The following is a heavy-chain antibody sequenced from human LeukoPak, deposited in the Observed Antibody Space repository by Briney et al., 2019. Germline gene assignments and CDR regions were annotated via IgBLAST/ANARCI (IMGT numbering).Heavy chain of an antibody. Sequence: GGSLRLSCATSGFTFDRYTIHWVRQAPGKGLEWVSLAGWAGGTTYYSDSMRGRFTISRDSGKNSVYLQMNSLTTDDTAFYFCAKELDTMFFDYWGQGALVTVSS. V-gene: IGHV3-43*01. J-gene: IGHJ4*02. CDR3: AKELDTMFFDY. D-gene: IGHD3-10*02. CDR2: AGWAGGTT. CDR1: GFTFDRYT.